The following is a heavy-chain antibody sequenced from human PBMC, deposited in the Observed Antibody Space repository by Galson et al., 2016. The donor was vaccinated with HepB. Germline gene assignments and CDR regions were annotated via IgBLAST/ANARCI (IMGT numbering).Heavy chain of an antibody. V-gene: IGHV1-8*01. D-gene: IGHD2-15*01. CDR3: ARATGYCSGGRCFYDGLDV. CDR1: GYTFTFFD. J-gene: IGHJ6*02. CDR2: MNPKSGNT. Sequence: SVKVSCKASGYTFTFFDINWVRQASGQGLEWMGWMNPKSGNTGYGQNFQGRVTMTRDTSKSTAYMELSSLRSDDTAVYYCARATGYCSGGRCFYDGLDVWGQGTTVTVSS.